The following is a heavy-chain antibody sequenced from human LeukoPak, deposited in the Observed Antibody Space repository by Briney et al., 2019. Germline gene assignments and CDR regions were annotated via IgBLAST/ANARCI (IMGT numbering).Heavy chain of an antibody. CDR3: ARDGVDFWSGVYYYYYMDV. Sequence: GGSLRLSCAASGFTVSSNYMSWVRQAPGKGLEWVSVIYSGGSTYYADSVKGRFTISRDNSKNTLYLQMNSLGAEDTAVYYCARDGVDFWSGVYYYYYMDVWGKGTTVTISS. V-gene: IGHV3-66*02. CDR1: GFTVSSNY. D-gene: IGHD3-3*01. J-gene: IGHJ6*03. CDR2: IYSGGST.